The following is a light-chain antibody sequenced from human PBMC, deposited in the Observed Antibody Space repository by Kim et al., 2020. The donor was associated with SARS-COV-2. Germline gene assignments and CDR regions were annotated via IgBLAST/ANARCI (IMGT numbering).Light chain of an antibody. CDR2: SNK. J-gene: IGLJ3*02. CDR3: AAWDDSLNGWV. Sequence: QRVTISCSGSSSNIGSNTVNWYQQLPGTAPKRLIYSNKQRPSGVPDRFSGSKSGTSASLAISGLQSEDEADYYCAAWDDSLNGWVFGGGTQLTVL. V-gene: IGLV1-44*01. CDR1: SSNIGSNT.